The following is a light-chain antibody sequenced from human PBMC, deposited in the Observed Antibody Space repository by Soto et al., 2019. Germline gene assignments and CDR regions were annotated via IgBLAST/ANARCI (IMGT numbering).Light chain of an antibody. CDR2: GAS. J-gene: IGKJ4*01. Sequence: EIVMTQSPATLSVSPGERATLSCRASQSVGSNLAWYQQKPGQSPRLLIYGASTRVTGIPARFGGSGSGTEFTLTISSLQSEDVAIYYCQHYDNWPLTLGGGTKVEIK. V-gene: IGKV3-15*01. CDR3: QHYDNWPLT. CDR1: QSVGSN.